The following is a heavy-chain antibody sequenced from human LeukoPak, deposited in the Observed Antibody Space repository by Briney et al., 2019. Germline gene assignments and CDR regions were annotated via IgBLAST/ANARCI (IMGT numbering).Heavy chain of an antibody. Sequence: TGGSLRLSCVGSPVTFGTSAMSWVRQAPGKGLEWVSAVSTGGTNTYYADSVGGRFTISRDNSKDTLYLHMDSLRVEDTAQYFCARINCSGGTCYDYFDDWGQGTLVTVSS. CDR3: ARINCSGGTCYDYFDD. CDR2: VSTGGTNT. CDR1: PVTFGTSA. V-gene: IGHV3-23*01. D-gene: IGHD2-15*01. J-gene: IGHJ4*02.